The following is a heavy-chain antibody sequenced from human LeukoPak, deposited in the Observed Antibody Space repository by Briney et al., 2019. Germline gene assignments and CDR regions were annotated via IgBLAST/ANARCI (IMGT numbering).Heavy chain of an antibody. CDR1: GFTVSSNY. V-gene: IGHV3-21*04. Sequence: GGSLRLSCAASGFTVSSNYMNWVRQAPGKGLEWVSSISSSSSYIYYADSVKGRFTISRDNSKNTLYLQMNSLRAEDTAVYYCARSGKYLPYFDYWGQGTLVTVSS. CDR2: ISSSSSYI. CDR3: ARSGKYLPYFDY. J-gene: IGHJ4*02. D-gene: IGHD1-26*01.